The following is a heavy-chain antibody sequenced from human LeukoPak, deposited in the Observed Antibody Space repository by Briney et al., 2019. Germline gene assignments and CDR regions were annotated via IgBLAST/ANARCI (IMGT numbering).Heavy chain of an antibody. J-gene: IGHJ6*03. CDR2: INHSGST. V-gene: IGHV4-34*01. D-gene: IGHD3-22*01. CDR1: GGSFSGYY. Sequence: SETLSLTCAVYGGSFSGYYWSWIRQPPGKGLEWIGEINHSGSTNYNPSLKSRVTISVDTSKNQFSLKLSSVTAADTAVYYCARGRGVVVKRPYYYYYMDVWGKGTTVTVSS. CDR3: ARGRGVVVKRPYYYYYMDV.